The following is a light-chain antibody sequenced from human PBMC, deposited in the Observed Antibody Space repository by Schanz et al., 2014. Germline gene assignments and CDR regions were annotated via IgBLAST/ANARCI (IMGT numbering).Light chain of an antibody. CDR1: SSDVGGYNY. Sequence: QSALTQPPSASGSPGQSVTISCTGTSSDVGGYNYVSWYQQYPGKAPKLMIYEVNKRPSGVPDRFSGSKSGNTASLTVSGXXXEDEAEYYCSSYAGSNKLVVFGGGTKLTVL. CDR2: EVN. J-gene: IGLJ2*01. CDR3: SSYAGSNKLVV. V-gene: IGLV2-8*01.